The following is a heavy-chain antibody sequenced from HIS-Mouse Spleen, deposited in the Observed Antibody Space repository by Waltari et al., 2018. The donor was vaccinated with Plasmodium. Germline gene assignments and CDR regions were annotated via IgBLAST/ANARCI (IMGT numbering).Heavy chain of an antibody. CDR2: ISSSSSTI. CDR1: GFTLTSYI. J-gene: IGHJ4*02. CDR3: ARDTNWYSSSPGDY. Sequence: EVQLVESGGGLVQPGGSLRLSWAASGFTLTSYIRHWVSPPPGKGLEWVSYISSSSSTIYYADSVKGRFTISRDNAKNSLYLQMNSLRAEDTAVYYCARDTNWYSSSPGDYWGQGTLVTVSS. D-gene: IGHD6-13*01. V-gene: IGHV3-48*01.